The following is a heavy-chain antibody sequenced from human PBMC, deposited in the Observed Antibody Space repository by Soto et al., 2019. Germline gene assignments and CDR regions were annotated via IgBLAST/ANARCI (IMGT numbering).Heavy chain of an antibody. J-gene: IGHJ4*02. V-gene: IGHV5-10-1*01. Sequence: GESLKISCHGSGYTFFSFWIVWVRQVPGKGLEWVGRIDPGDSSATYSPTFQGHVTISADRSTRSAYLQWRSLRASDTAIYSCARRYCSRADCYSDSWGQGSLVTVSS. CDR1: GYTFFSFW. D-gene: IGHD2-2*01. CDR3: ARRYCSRADCYSDS. CDR2: IDPGDSSA.